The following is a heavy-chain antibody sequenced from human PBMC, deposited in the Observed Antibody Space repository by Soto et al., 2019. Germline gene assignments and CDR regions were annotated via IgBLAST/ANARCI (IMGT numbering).Heavy chain of an antibody. CDR3: ATGGRQWLVTSDFNY. D-gene: IGHD6-19*01. J-gene: IGHJ4*02. Sequence: VQLVESGGGVVQPGRSLRLSCAASGFTFSDYAMHWVRQAPGKGLEWVAVVSHDGRNTHYADSVKGRFTISGDSSTNKFALEMTSLRAEDTAVYYCATGGRQWLVTSDFNYWGQGALVTVSS. V-gene: IGHV3-30*03. CDR1: GFTFSDYA. CDR2: VSHDGRNT.